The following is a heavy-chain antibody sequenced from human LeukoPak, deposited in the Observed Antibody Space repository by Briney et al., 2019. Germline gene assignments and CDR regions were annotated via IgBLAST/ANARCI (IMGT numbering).Heavy chain of an antibody. CDR1: GFTFSSFA. V-gene: IGHV3-23*01. CDR2: ISGSGGST. D-gene: IGHD2-2*01. Sequence: GGSLRLSCAASGFTFSSFAMSWVRQAPGKGLEWVSTISGSGGSTYYADSVKGRFTISRDNSKNTLYLQMNSLRAEDTAVYYCAKDQGLSGIVVVPAAIGGFDYWGQGTLVTVSS. CDR3: AKDQGLSGIVVVPAAIGGFDY. J-gene: IGHJ4*02.